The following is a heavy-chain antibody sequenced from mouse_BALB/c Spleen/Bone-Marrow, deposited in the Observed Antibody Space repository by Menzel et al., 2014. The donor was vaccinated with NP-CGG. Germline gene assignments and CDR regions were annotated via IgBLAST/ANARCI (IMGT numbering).Heavy chain of an antibody. CDR3: ARLEGNYGSTFAY. D-gene: IGHD1-1*01. Sequence: QVQLKESGPEVVKPGASVKLSCKASGYSFTSYWMNWVKQRPGQGLEWIGMIHPSDTETRLNQRFKDKATLTVDKSSSTAYMQLSSPTSEDSAVYYCARLEGNYGSTFAYWGQGTLVTVSA. J-gene: IGHJ3*01. V-gene: IGHV1-69*02. CDR1: GYSFTSYW. CDR2: IHPSDTET.